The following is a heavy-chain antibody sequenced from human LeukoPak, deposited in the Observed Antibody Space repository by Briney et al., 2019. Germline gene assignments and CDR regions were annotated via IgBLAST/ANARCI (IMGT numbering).Heavy chain of an antibody. D-gene: IGHD2-15*01. CDR3: ALIRGYCRT. V-gene: IGHV4-39*01. Sequence: PSETLSLTCTVSGGSISGSSYYWGWIRQPPGKGLEWIGSIYYRGSTYYNPTLKSRVTVPVDTSKNQFSQKLSPVTAADTAVYYCALIRGYCRTWGQGTLVTVSS. CDR2: IYYRGST. J-gene: IGHJ5*02. CDR1: GGSISGSSYY.